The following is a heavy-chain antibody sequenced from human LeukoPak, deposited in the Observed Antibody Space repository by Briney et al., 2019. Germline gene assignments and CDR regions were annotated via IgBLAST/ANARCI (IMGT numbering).Heavy chain of an antibody. CDR1: GFTFSSYA. D-gene: IGHD3-10*01. J-gene: IGHJ4*02. CDR2: ISGSGGST. CDR3: AKGIYGSGSYFGVSASYFDY. V-gene: IGHV3-23*01. Sequence: GGSLRLSCAASGFTFSSYAMSWVRQAPGKGLEWVSAISGSGGSTYYADSVKGRFTISRDNSKNTLYLLMNSLRAEDTAVYYCAKGIYGSGSYFGVSASYFDYWGQGTLVTVSS.